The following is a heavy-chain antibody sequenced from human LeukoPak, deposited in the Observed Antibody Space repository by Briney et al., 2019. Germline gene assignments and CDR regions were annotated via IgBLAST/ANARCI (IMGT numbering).Heavy chain of an antibody. V-gene: IGHV3-33*06. J-gene: IGHJ4*02. CDR3: AKGSGYGSKGYFDY. CDR1: GFTFSSYG. D-gene: IGHD6-25*01. Sequence: GGSLRLSCAASGFTFSSYGMHWVRQAPGKGLEWVAVIWYDGSNKYYADSVKGRFTISRDNSKNTLYLQMNSLRAEDTAVYYCAKGSGYGSKGYFDYWGQGTLVTVSS. CDR2: IWYDGSNK.